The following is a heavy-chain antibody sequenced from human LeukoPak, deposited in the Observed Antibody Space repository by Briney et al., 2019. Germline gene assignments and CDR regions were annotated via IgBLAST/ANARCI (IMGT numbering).Heavy chain of an antibody. Sequence: LRLSCAASGFTFSSYAMSWIRQPPGKGLEWIGYIYYSGSTYYNPSLKSRVTISVGTSKNQFSLKLSSVTAADTAVYYCARSTTVTTYDYWGQGTLVTVSS. CDR1: GFTFSSYA. CDR2: IYYSGST. V-gene: IGHV4-30-4*08. D-gene: IGHD4-17*01. J-gene: IGHJ4*02. CDR3: ARSTTVTTYDY.